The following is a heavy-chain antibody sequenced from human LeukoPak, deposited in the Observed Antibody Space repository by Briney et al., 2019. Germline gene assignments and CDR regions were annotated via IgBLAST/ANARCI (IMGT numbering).Heavy chain of an antibody. CDR2: IYYSGST. CDR1: GGSISSYY. CDR3: ARSLVVPAAIDY. Sequence: SETLSLTCTVSGGSISSYYWSWIRQPPGKGLEWIGYIYYSGSTNYNPSLKSRVTISVGTSKNQFSLKLSSVTAADTAVYYCARSLVVPAAIDYWGQGTLVTVSS. D-gene: IGHD2-2*01. V-gene: IGHV4-59*12. J-gene: IGHJ4*02.